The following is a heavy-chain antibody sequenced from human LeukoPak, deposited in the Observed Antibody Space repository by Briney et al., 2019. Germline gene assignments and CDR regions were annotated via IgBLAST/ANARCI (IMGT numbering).Heavy chain of an antibody. CDR1: GGSMFSFH. CDR2: IYVSGTT. J-gene: IGHJ6*03. Sequence: SETLSLTCTVSGGSMFSFHWSWIRQSAGKGLKWIGHIYVSGTTTYNPSLKGRGTMSVNTSKNQVSPRLTSVTAADTAVYYCGRLRFYDSSGSSPGYYVDVWGKGTTVIVS. V-gene: IGHV4-4*07. D-gene: IGHD3-22*01. CDR3: GRLRFYDSSGSSPGYYVDV.